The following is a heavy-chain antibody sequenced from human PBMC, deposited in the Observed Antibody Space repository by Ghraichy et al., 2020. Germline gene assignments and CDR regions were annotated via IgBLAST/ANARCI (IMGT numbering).Heavy chain of an antibody. D-gene: IGHD3-22*01. CDR2: ISSSSSTI. V-gene: IGHV3-48*01. CDR1: GFTFSGYS. CDR3: ARRYYDSSGYRLDY. J-gene: IGHJ4*02. Sequence: GESPNISCAASGFTFSGYSMNWVRQAPGKGLEWVSYISSSSSTIYYADSVKGRFTISRDNAKSSLYLQMNSLRAEDTALYYCARRYYDSSGYRLDYWGQGTLVTVSS.